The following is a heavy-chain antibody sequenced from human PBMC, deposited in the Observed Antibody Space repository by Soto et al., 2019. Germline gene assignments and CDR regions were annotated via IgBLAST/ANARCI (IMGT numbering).Heavy chain of an antibody. Sequence: QTLSLTCAISGDSVSSNSAAWNWIRQSPSRGLEWLGRTYYRSKWYNDYAVSVKSRITINPDTSKNQFSLQLNSVTPEDTAVYYCAREGVDKYYYDSSGYYYYGMDVWGQGTTVTVSS. V-gene: IGHV6-1*01. J-gene: IGHJ6*02. CDR2: TYYRSKWYN. CDR3: AREGVDKYYYDSSGYYYYGMDV. D-gene: IGHD3-22*01. CDR1: GDSVSSNSAA.